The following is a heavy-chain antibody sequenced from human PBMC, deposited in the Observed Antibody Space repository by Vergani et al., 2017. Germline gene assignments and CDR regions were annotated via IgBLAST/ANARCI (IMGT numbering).Heavy chain of an antibody. CDR3: ARGLGDSSGYYERPFDY. V-gene: IGHV1-8*03. CDR2: MNPNSGNT. Sequence: QVQLVQSGAEVKKPGASVKVSCKASGYTFTSYDINWVRQATGQGLEWMGWMNPNSGNTGYAQKFQGRVTITRNTSISTAYMELSSLRSEDTAVYYCARGLGDSSGYYERPFDYWGQGTLVTVSS. J-gene: IGHJ4*02. D-gene: IGHD3-22*01. CDR1: GYTFTSYD.